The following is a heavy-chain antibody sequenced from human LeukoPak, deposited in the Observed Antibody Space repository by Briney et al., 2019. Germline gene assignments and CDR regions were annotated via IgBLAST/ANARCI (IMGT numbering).Heavy chain of an antibody. CDR3: ARVRSGIDY. CDR1: GASINSGSNY. J-gene: IGHJ4*02. D-gene: IGHD4-17*01. Sequence: SETLSLTCRVSGASINSGSNYWGWIRQPPGKTLEWIGSIYSSGSTYYNPSLKSRVIIMIDTPKNHFSLTLSSVTAADTAVYYCARVRSGIDYWGQGTLVTVSS. CDR2: IYSSGST. V-gene: IGHV4-39*07.